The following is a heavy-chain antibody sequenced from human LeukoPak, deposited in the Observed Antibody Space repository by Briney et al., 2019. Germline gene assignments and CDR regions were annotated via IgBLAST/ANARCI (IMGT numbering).Heavy chain of an antibody. CDR3: ARGIWSGLTTPDY. Sequence: TTSETLSLTCTVSGGSISSSSYYWGWIRQPPGKGLEWIGSIYYSGSTYYNPSLKSRVTISVDTSKNQFSLKLSSVTAADTAVYYCARGIWSGLTTPDYWGQGTLVTVSS. J-gene: IGHJ4*02. CDR2: IYYSGST. D-gene: IGHD3-3*01. V-gene: IGHV4-39*07. CDR1: GGSISSSSYY.